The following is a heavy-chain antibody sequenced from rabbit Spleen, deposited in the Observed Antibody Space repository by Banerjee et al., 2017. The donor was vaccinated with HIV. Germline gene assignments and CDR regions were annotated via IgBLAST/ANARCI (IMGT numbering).Heavy chain of an antibody. CDR1: GFSFSDKAV. V-gene: IGHV1S45*01. CDR3: ARDAAGRDDFNL. CDR2: INTITGRA. J-gene: IGHJ4*01. D-gene: IGHD4-2*01. Sequence: QEQLVESGGGLVQPEGSLKLSCTASGFSFSDKAVMCWVRQAPGKGLEWIACINTITGRAVYATWAKGRFTVSTTSSTTVTLQMTSLTVADTATYFCARDAAGRDDFNLWGPGTLVTVS.